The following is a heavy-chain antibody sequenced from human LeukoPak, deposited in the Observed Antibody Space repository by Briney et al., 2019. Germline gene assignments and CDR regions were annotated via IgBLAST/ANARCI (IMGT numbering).Heavy chain of an antibody. CDR3: ARARQWLGEIDC. V-gene: IGHV1-2*02. CDR2: ISPRSGDT. D-gene: IGHD3-10*01. Sequence: ASLKVSCKTSGYTFTDYYMRWVRQAPGQGLEWMGWISPRSGDTSYAQKFQGRVTMTRDTSINTVDMDLSGLTSDDTAVFYCARARQWLGEIDCWGQGTLVTVSS. J-gene: IGHJ4*02. CDR1: GYTFTDYY.